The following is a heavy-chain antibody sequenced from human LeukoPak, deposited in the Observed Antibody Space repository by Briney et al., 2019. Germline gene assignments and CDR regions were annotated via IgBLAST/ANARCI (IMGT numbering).Heavy chain of an antibody. V-gene: IGHV3-23*01. CDR2: ISGSAVST. CDR3: AKAHKIYDSSGYDY. Sequence: GGSLRLSCAASGFTFSSYGMSWVRQAPGKGLEWVSAISGSAVSTYYADSVKGRFTISRDNAKNSLYLQMNTLRAEDTAMYYCAKAHKIYDSSGYDYWGQGTLVTVSS. J-gene: IGHJ4*02. CDR1: GFTFSSYG. D-gene: IGHD3-22*01.